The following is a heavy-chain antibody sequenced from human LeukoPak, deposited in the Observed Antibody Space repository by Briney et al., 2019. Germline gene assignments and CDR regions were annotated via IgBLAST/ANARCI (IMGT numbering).Heavy chain of an antibody. CDR1: GYTFTSYG. J-gene: IGHJ6*02. CDR3: ARVWYSYSAPYYYGMDV. CDR2: ISAYNGNT. V-gene: IGHV1-18*01. Sequence: ASVKVSCKASGYTFTSYGISWVRQAPGQGLEWMGWISAYNGNTNYAQKLQGRVTMTTDTSTSTAYMELRSLRSDDTAVYYCARVWYSYSAPYYYGMDVWGQGTTVTVSS. D-gene: IGHD5-18*01.